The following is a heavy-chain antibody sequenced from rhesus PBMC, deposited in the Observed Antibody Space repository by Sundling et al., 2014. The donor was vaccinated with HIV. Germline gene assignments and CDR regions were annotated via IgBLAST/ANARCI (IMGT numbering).Heavy chain of an antibody. V-gene: IGHV4-160*01. Sequence: QVQLQESGPGLVRPSETLSLTCAISGGSFNNYYWGWVRQSPGKGLEWIGNIYGSVGSTEYNPSLKSRLTISIDTSKNHFSLRLTSVTAADTAVYYCASEGWLVRNGLDSWGQGVVVTVSS. D-gene: IGHD6-37*01. CDR1: GGSFNNYY. CDR3: ASEGWLVRNGLDS. CDR2: IYGSVGST. J-gene: IGHJ6*01.